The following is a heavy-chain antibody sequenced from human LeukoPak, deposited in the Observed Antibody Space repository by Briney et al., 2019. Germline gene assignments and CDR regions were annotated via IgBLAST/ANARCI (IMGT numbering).Heavy chain of an antibody. J-gene: IGHJ5*02. CDR2: INHSGST. D-gene: IGHD3-22*01. CDR1: GGSFSGYY. V-gene: IGHV4-34*01. Sequence: SETLSLTCAVYGGSFSGYYWSWIRQPPGKGLEWIGEINHSGSTNYNPSLKSRVTISVDTSKNQFSLKLSSVTAADTAVYYCARLSRGVVVIRGNNWFDPWGQGTLVTVSS. CDR3: ARLSRGVVVIRGNNWFDP.